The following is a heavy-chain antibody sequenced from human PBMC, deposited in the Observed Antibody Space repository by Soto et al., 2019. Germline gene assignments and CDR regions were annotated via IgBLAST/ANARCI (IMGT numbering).Heavy chain of an antibody. D-gene: IGHD4-17*01. V-gene: IGHV2-5*02. J-gene: IGHJ4*02. CDR2: IYWDDDK. CDR1: GFSLSTSGVG. Sequence: QITLKESGPTLVKPTQTLTLTCTFSGFSLSTSGVGVGWIRQPPGKALEWLALIYWDDDKRYSPSLESRLTITKDTSKNQVVLTVTNMDPVDTATYYCARSDDCVDCDPKMDYFDSWGQGTLVSVSS. CDR3: ARSDDCVDCDPKMDYFDS.